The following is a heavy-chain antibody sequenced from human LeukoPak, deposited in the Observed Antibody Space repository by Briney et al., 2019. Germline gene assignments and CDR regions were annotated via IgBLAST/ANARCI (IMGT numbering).Heavy chain of an antibody. D-gene: IGHD1-26*01. J-gene: IGHJ4*02. Sequence: PGGSLRLSCAASGFTFSSYSMNWVRQAPGKGLEWVSSISSSSSYIYYADSVKGRFTISRDNAKNSLYLQMNSLRAEDTAVYYCARDPSGSDPPRFDYGGQGTLVTVSS. V-gene: IGHV3-21*01. CDR1: GFTFSSYS. CDR2: ISSSSSYI. CDR3: ARDPSGSDPPRFDY.